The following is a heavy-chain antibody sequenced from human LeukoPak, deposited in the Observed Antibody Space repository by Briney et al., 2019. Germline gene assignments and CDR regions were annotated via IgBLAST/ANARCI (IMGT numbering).Heavy chain of an antibody. J-gene: IGHJ1*01. V-gene: IGHV3-21*01. CDR1: GFTFSSYS. Sequence: PGGSLRLSCAASGFTFSSYSMNWVRQAPGKGLEWVSSISSSSSYIYYADSVKGRFTISRDNAKNSLHLQMNSLRAEDTAVYYCAPYPLGGDFQHWGQGTLVTVSS. CDR3: APYPLGGDFQH. D-gene: IGHD4-23*01. CDR2: ISSSSSYI.